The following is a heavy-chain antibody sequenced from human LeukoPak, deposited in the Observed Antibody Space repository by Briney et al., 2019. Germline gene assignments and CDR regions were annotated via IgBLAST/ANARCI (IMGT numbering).Heavy chain of an antibody. Sequence: GGSLRLSCAASGFTFSSYAMSWVRQAPGKGLEWVSAISGSGGSTYYADSVKGRFTISRDNAKNSLYLQMNSLRAEDTAVYSCSSGTPRYEDRVLNYWGQGTLVIVSS. CDR2: ISGSGGST. CDR1: GFTFSSYA. D-gene: IGHD2-15*01. V-gene: IGHV3-23*01. J-gene: IGHJ4*02. CDR3: SSGTPRYEDRVLNY.